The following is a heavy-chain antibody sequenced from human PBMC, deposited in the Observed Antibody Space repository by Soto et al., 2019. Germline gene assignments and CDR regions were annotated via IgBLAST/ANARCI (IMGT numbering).Heavy chain of an antibody. CDR3: ATSFRYFDN. CDR2: ISGRGTNT. CDR1: GSISTTTP. Sequence: PGSSLRLSCAASGSISTTTPLSWVRQAPGKGLEWVSTISGRGTNTYYADSVKGRFIISRDNLKNTVNLQMNGLGVEDTAIYYCATSFRYFDNWGQGTRVTASS. V-gene: IGHV3-23*01. J-gene: IGHJ4*02.